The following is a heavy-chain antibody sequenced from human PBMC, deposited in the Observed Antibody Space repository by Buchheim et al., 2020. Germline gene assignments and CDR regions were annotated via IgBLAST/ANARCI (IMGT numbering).Heavy chain of an antibody. D-gene: IGHD6-19*01. CDR1: GFTLSTNA. J-gene: IGHJ6*02. CDR2: VSYDGRYK. CDR3: ARDLGSGSDYYFYGMDV. V-gene: IGHV3-30*04. Sequence: VQLVESGGGVVQPGGSLRLSCEVAGFTLSTNAMHWVRQVPGKGLEWVAVVSYDGRYKYYGDYVKGRFTVSRNNSKNTQFLQMNSLRSEDTALYYCARDLGSGSDYYFYGMDVWGQGTT.